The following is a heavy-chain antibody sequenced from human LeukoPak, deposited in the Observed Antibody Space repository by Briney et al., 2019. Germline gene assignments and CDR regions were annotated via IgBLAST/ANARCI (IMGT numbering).Heavy chain of an antibody. J-gene: IGHJ4*02. D-gene: IGHD3-9*01. V-gene: IGHV3-23*01. CDR3: ARDMDYDIWQRRFDF. CDR1: GFAFSNHA. Sequence: GGSLRLSCAASGFAFSNHAMTWVRQAPGRGLDWVSTIGGGESTYYADSVKGRFTISRDNSKNTLYLQMNSLRADDTAVYYCARDMDYDIWQRRFDFWGQGTLVTVSS. CDR2: IGGGEST.